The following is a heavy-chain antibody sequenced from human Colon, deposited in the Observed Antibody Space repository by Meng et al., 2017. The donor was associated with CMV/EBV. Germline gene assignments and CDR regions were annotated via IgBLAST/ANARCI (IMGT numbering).Heavy chain of an antibody. V-gene: IGHV3-48*04. Sequence: GESLKISCAASGFTFSSYSMNWVRQAPGKGLEWVSYISSSSSTIYYADSVKGRFTISRDNAKKSVYLQMNSLGAEDTAVYYCARGPGTYSSGWPPGPWGQGTLVTVSS. CDR3: ARGPGTYSSGWPPGP. D-gene: IGHD6-19*01. J-gene: IGHJ5*02. CDR1: GFTFSSYS. CDR2: ISSSSSTI.